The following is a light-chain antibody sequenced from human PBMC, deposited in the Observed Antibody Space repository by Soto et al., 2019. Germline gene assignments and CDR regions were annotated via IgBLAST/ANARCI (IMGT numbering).Light chain of an antibody. J-gene: IGKJ3*01. CDR3: QQFGRLPLT. V-gene: IGKV1-33*01. CDR2: DAS. Sequence: DIQMTQSPSSLSASVGERVTITCQARQDISIYLNWYPQKPGKAPYLLIYDASNLETGVPSRFSGSRSGTDFNLTINRLQPEYIGTYFWQQFGRLPLTFGPGTNVDF. CDR1: QDISIY.